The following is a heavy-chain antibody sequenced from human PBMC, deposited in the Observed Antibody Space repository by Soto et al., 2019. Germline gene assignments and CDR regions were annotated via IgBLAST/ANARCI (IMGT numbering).Heavy chain of an antibody. J-gene: IGHJ6*02. D-gene: IGHD4-17*01. CDR2: IYPGDSDT. V-gene: IGHV5-51*01. CDR3: ASSVLTTYYYYGMDV. CDR1: GYSFTSYW. Sequence: PGESLKISCKGSGYSFTSYWIGWVRQMPGKGLEWMGIIYPGDSDTRYSPSFQGQVTISADKSISTAYLQWSSLKASDTAMYYCASSVLTTYYYYGMDVWGQGTTVTVSS.